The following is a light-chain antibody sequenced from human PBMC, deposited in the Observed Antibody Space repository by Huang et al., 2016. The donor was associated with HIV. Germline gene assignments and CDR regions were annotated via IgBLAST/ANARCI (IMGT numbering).Light chain of an antibody. V-gene: IGKV1-27*01. CDR2: AAS. J-gene: IGKJ1*01. CDR1: QGVSNY. Sequence: DVQMTQSPSSLSASVGDRVTIACRARQGVSNYLAWYQQKPGKVPQLLIYAASTLQSGVPSRCSGSGSGTDCTLAISGLQPEDVATYYCQQYNRAPLKFGQGTRVEI. CDR3: QQYNRAPLK.